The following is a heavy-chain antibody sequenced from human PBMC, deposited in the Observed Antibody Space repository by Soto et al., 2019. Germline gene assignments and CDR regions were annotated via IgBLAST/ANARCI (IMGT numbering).Heavy chain of an antibody. D-gene: IGHD3-3*01. CDR1: GGSISSVNC. CDR3: ARPYDFGSFDP. J-gene: IGHJ5*02. CDR2: IYHSGSA. Sequence: SETLSLTCAVSGGSISSVNCCSLVRQPPGKGLEWIGEIYHSGSANYNPSLKSRVTMSIDKSKNQFSLKLSSVTAADTAIYYCARPYDFGSFDPWGQGTLVTVSS. V-gene: IGHV4-4*02.